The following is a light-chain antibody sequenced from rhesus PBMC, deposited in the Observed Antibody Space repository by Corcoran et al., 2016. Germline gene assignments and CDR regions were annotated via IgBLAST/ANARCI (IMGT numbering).Light chain of an antibody. Sequence: DIVMTQTPLSLPVTPGEPASISCRSSQSLLDSDGYTHLHWYLQKPGQSPQLLVYLVSNRASGIPDRFGGSGLGNDFTLKISMVEAEDVGIYYCMQTLQTPFTFGPGTKLEIK. CDR3: MQTLQTPFT. V-gene: IGKV2-78*01. CDR2: LVS. J-gene: IGKJ3*01. CDR1: QSLLDSDGYTH.